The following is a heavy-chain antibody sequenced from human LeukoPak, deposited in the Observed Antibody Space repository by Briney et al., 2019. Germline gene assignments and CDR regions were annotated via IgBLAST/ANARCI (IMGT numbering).Heavy chain of an antibody. Sequence: PSETLSLTCSVSGGSISGFFWSWIRQSPGKGLEWLGFINNGGTTNYNPSLKNRITISVDTSKNQFSLRLSSVAAADTAVYYCARVPAAGTGPDYWGQGTLVTVSS. CDR1: GGSISGFF. J-gene: IGHJ4*02. CDR3: ARVPAAGTGPDY. CDR2: INNGGTT. D-gene: IGHD6-13*01. V-gene: IGHV4-59*01.